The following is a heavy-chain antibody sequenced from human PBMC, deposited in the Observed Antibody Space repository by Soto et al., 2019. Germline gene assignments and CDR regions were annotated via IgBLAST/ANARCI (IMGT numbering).Heavy chain of an antibody. CDR1: GYHFTSYW. V-gene: IGHV5-51*01. J-gene: IGHJ4*02. Sequence: GESLKSSCKGPGYHFTSYWIGWVRQMPGKGLEWIGIIYPASSDTRYSPSVQGQVTISADKSISTAYLQWSSLKASDTAMYYCARQSRPLEPEDFLDDWGQGTLVTVSS. CDR3: ARQSRPLEPEDFLDD. D-gene: IGHD1-1*01. CDR2: IYPASSDT.